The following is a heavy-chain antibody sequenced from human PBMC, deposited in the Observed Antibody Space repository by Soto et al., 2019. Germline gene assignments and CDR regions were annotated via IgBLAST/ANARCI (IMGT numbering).Heavy chain of an antibody. V-gene: IGHV3-9*01. Sequence: EVQLVESGGGLVQPGRSLRLSCAASGFTFDDYAMHWVRQAPGKGLEWVSGISWNSGSIGYADSVKGRFTISRDNAKNSLYLQINSLRAEDTALYYCAKAGFWRGYYSLVDEWGQGTLVTVSS. D-gene: IGHD3-3*01. CDR1: GFTFDDYA. CDR2: ISWNSGSI. CDR3: AKAGFWRGYYSLVDE. J-gene: IGHJ4*02.